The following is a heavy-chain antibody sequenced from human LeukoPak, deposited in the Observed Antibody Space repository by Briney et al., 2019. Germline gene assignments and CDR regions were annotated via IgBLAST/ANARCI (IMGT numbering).Heavy chain of an antibody. J-gene: IGHJ4*02. D-gene: IGHD2-21*02. CDR3: ARVRGSGGDYKFDY. V-gene: IGHV4-61*08. CDR2: IETSGST. Sequence: SETLSLTCAVSGGSISSGGYSWTWIRQPLGKGLEWIGYIETSGSTKYNPSLKSRVTISVDASKSQFTLNLNSVNAADTAVYYCARVRGSGGDYKFDYWGQGILVTVSS. CDR1: GGSISSGGYS.